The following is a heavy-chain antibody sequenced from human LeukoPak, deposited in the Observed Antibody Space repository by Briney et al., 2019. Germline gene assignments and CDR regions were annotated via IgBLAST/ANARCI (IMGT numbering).Heavy chain of an antibody. D-gene: IGHD4-17*01. CDR2: INHSGST. CDR1: GGSFSGYY. Sequence: PSETLSLTCAVYGGSFSGYYWSWIRQPPGKGLEWIGEINHSGSTNYNPSLKSRVTISVDTSKNQFSLKLSSATAADTAVYYCASQLRDTDYWGQGTLVTVSS. J-gene: IGHJ4*02. V-gene: IGHV4-34*01. CDR3: ASQLRDTDY.